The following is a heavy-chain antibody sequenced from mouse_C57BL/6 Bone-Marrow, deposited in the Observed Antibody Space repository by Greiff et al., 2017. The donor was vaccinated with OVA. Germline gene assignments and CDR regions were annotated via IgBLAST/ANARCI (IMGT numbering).Heavy chain of an antibody. CDR1: GFTFTDSY. V-gene: IGHV7-3*01. J-gene: IGHJ2*01. CDR3: ASHAPNLSLYYVDY. Sequence: DVKLVESGGGLVQPGGSLSLSCAASGFTFTDSYMSWVRQPPGKALEWLGFIRNKANGYPTEYSASVKGRFTISRDTSQSILYLQMNALRAEDSATYYCASHAPNLSLYYVDYWGQGTTLTVSS. CDR2: IRNKANGYPT. D-gene: IGHD1-1*01.